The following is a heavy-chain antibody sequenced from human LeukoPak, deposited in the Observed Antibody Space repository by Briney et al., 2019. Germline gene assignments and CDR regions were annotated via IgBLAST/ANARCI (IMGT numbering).Heavy chain of an antibody. CDR1: GFTFSNYA. V-gene: IGHV3-23*01. Sequence: PGGSLRLSCAASGFTFSNYAMHWVRQAPGKGLEWVSGITCSGDNTYYTDSLKGRFTISRDNSKNTLFLQMSSLRADDTAVYYCAKDRVTTVTTFFSQFDYWGQGTLVTVSS. CDR3: AKDRVTTVTTFFSQFDY. D-gene: IGHD4-11*01. J-gene: IGHJ4*02. CDR2: ITCSGDNT.